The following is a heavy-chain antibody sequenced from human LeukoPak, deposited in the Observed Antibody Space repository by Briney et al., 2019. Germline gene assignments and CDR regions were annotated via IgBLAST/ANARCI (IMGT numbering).Heavy chain of an antibody. CDR2: IIPIFGIA. J-gene: IGHJ4*02. CDR1: GGTFSSYA. V-gene: IGHV1-69*04. Sequence: SVKVSCKASGGTFSSYAISWVRQAPGQGLEWMGRIIPIFGIANYAQKFQGRVTITADKSTSTAHMELSSLRSEDTAVYYCARGGDGYKFDFWGQGTLVTVSS. CDR3: ARGGDGYKFDF. D-gene: IGHD5-24*01.